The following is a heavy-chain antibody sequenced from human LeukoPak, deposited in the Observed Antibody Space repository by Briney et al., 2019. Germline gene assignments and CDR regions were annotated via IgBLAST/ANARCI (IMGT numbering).Heavy chain of an antibody. CDR2: INPSGGST. D-gene: IGHD3-3*01. J-gene: IGHJ4*02. Sequence: ASVKVSCKASGCTFTNYYIHWVRQAPGQGLEWMGIINPSGGSTDYAQKLQGRVTMTRDTSTSTVYMELSSLRSEDTAVYTCARRGSYDFWSGYYLDYWGQGTLVTVSS. V-gene: IGHV1-46*01. CDR3: ARRGSYDFWSGYYLDY. CDR1: GCTFTNYY.